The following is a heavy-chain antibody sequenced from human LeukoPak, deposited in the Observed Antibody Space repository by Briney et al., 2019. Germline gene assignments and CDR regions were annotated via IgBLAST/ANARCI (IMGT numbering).Heavy chain of an antibody. CDR2: IIPIFGTA. CDR1: GGTFSSYA. Sequence: ASVKVSCKASGGTFSSYAISWVRQAPGQGLEWMGGIIPIFGTANYAQKFQGRVTITADESTSSAYMELSSLRSEDTAVYYCATKLRFLEWLLDFQHWGQGTLVTVSS. D-gene: IGHD3-3*01. J-gene: IGHJ1*01. V-gene: IGHV1-69*13. CDR3: ATKLRFLEWLLDFQH.